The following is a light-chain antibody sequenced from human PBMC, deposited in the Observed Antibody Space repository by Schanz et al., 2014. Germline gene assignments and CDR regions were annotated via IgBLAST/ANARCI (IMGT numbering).Light chain of an antibody. J-gene: IGKJ1*01. CDR1: LSLSTW. CDR2: DAS. V-gene: IGKV1-5*01. Sequence: DIQMTQSPSTLSASVGDRVIITCRASLSLSTWLAWYQQKPGKAPKLLIHDASSLESGVPSRFSGSGSGTEFTLTISSLQPDDFATYYCQPSNSYATTFGQGTKVEI. CDR3: QPSNSYATT.